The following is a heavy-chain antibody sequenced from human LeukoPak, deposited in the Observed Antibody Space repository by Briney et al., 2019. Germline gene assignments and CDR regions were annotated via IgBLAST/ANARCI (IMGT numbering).Heavy chain of an antibody. D-gene: IGHD3-3*01. V-gene: IGHV1-18*01. CDR3: ARDLKITIFGVLPWDYFDY. CDR2: ISAYNGNT. Sequence: ASVKVSCKASGYTFTNYGISWARQAPGQGREWMGWISAYNGNTNYAQKLQGRVTMTTDTSTSTAYMELRSLRSDNTALYYCARDLKITIFGVLPWDYFDYWGQGTLVTVSS. CDR1: GYTFTNYG. J-gene: IGHJ4*02.